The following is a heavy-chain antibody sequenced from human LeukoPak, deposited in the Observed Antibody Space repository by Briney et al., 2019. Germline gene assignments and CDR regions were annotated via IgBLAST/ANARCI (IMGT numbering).Heavy chain of an antibody. V-gene: IGHV3-64*02. CDR1: GFTFNRYD. CDR2: ITSGGHKT. CDR3: TTGPTSARWGMARYFDY. D-gene: IGHD3-16*01. Sequence: GGSLRLSCAASGFTFNRYDMHWVRQAPGKGLEYISAITSGGHKTHYADSVRGRLPISRDNSKNTLYLQMGSLGAEDAAVHYCTTGPTSARWGMARYFDYWGQGTLVTVSS. J-gene: IGHJ4*02.